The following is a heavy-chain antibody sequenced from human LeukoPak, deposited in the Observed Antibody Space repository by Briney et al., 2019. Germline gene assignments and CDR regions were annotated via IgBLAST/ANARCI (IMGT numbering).Heavy chain of an antibody. Sequence: SETLSLTCAVYGGSFSGYYWSWIRQPPGKGLEWIGEINHSGSTNYNPSLKSRVTISVDTSKNQFSLKLSSVTAADTAVYYCARVNVGGYCSSTSCYYYYHGMDVWGQGTTVTVSS. J-gene: IGHJ6*02. CDR1: GGSFSGYY. CDR3: ARVNVGGYCSSTSCYYYYHGMDV. CDR2: INHSGST. V-gene: IGHV4-34*01. D-gene: IGHD2-2*01.